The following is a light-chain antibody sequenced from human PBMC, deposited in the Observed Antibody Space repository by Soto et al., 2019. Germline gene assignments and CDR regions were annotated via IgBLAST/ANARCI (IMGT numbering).Light chain of an antibody. CDR3: QSYDSSLSAHVV. CDR1: SSNIGAGYD. CDR2: GNS. V-gene: IGLV1-40*01. J-gene: IGLJ2*01. Sequence: QSVLTQPPSVSGAPGQRVTISCTGSSSNIGAGYDVHWYQHLPGTAPKLLIYGNSNRPSGVPDRFSGCKSGTSASLAITGLQAEDEADYYCQSYDSSLSAHVVFGGGTKLTVL.